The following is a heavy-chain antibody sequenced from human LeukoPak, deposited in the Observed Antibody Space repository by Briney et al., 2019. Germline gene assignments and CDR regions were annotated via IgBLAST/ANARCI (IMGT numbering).Heavy chain of an antibody. Sequence: QPGGSLRLSCAASGFTFSSYWMHWVRQAPGKGLVWVSRINSDGSSTSYADSVKGRFTIFRDNAKNTLYLQMNSLRAEDTAVYYCAREELGNWFDPWGQGTLVTVSS. D-gene: IGHD6-13*01. V-gene: IGHV3-74*01. J-gene: IGHJ5*02. CDR3: AREELGNWFDP. CDR2: INSDGSST. CDR1: GFTFSSYW.